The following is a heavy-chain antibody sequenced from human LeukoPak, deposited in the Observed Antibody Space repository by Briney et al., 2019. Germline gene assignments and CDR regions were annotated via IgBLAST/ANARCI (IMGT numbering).Heavy chain of an antibody. CDR3: ARGTLYSGWSYYFDY. V-gene: IGHV4-39*07. J-gene: IGHJ4*02. Sequence: SSETLSLTCSVSGGSISLSYYYWGWIRQPTGKALEWIGSVYYSGTTSYNPSLKSRVTISVDMSKNHFSLRLSSVTAADTAMYYCARGTLYSGWSYYFDYWGQGSQVTVSS. CDR2: VYYSGTT. D-gene: IGHD6-19*01. CDR1: GGSISLSYYY.